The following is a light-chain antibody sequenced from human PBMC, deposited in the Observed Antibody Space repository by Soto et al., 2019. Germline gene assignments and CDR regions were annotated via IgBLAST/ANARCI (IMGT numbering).Light chain of an antibody. CDR2: LVS. J-gene: IGKJ4*01. Sequence: IVLTQSPGILSLSPGERATLSCRASQNVNNNYLAWYQQKPGQAPRLLIYLVSSRATGIPDRFSGSGSGTVFTLTIGRLEPEDFAVYYCQEYAGSVTFGGGTKVDIK. CDR1: QNVNNNY. V-gene: IGKV3-20*01. CDR3: QEYAGSVT.